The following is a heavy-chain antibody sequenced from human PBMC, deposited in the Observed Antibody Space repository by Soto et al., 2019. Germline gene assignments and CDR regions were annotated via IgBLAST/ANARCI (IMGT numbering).Heavy chain of an antibody. CDR3: ARAGQYCTTGTCYPASMGV. J-gene: IGHJ6*04. CDR2: FYSGGKT. D-gene: IGHD2-15*01. Sequence: GSLRLSCSASRFTVSSSYINWVRQAPGKGLEWVSTFYSGGKTYYADSVKGRLTISRHSSENTLYLQMNSLRSEDTAVYYCARAGQYCTTGTCYPASMGVWGEGTTVTVSS. CDR1: RFTVSSSY. V-gene: IGHV3-53*04.